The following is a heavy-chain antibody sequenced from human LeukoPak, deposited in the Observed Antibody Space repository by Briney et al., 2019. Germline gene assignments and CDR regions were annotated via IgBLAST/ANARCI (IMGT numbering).Heavy chain of an antibody. CDR1: GGSIISYY. D-gene: IGHD5-24*01. J-gene: IGHJ4*02. Sequence: PSQTLSLTCTVSGGSIISYYWSWIRQTPGKGLEWIAYIYDGGSTNYDPSLKSRVTISVDTSKNQVSLKLSSVTAADTAVYFCARARDGYNPFDSWGQGTLVTVSS. CDR3: ARARDGYNPFDS. V-gene: IGHV4-59*01. CDR2: IYDGGST.